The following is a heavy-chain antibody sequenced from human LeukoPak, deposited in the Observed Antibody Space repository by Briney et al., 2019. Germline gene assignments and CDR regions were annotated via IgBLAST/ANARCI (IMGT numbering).Heavy chain of an antibody. CDR3: ARGDRYSSSWYTDY. Sequence: APVKVSCKASGYTFTSYGISWVRQAPGQGLEWMGWISAYNGNTNYAQKLQGRVTMTTDTSTSTAYMELRSLRSDDTAVYYCARGDRYSSSWYTDYWGQGTLVTVSS. CDR2: ISAYNGNT. J-gene: IGHJ4*02. D-gene: IGHD6-13*01. CDR1: GYTFTSYG. V-gene: IGHV1-18*04.